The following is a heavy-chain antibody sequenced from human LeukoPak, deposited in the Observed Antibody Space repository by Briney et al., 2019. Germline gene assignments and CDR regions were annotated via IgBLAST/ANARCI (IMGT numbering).Heavy chain of an antibody. V-gene: IGHV1-2*02. Sequence: ASVTVSFTGSAYTLSVYYMDWVRQAPGQGMEWMGWINTKSGVTNYPQKFQGSVTMTWDTSINTTFMELSRLRSDDTAVYYCARRIAVAGSPVYYFDYWGQGTLVTVSS. J-gene: IGHJ4*02. CDR1: AYTLSVYY. CDR2: INTKSGVT. CDR3: ARRIAVAGSPVYYFDY. D-gene: IGHD6-19*01.